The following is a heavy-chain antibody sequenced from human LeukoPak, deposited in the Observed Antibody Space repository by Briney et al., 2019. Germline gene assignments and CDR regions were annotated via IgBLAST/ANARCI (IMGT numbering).Heavy chain of an antibody. V-gene: IGHV1-18*01. CDR2: ISAYNGNT. J-gene: IGHJ4*02. CDR3: ARVGSGYYDSSGYFDY. CDR1: GYTFTSYG. Sequence: KVSCKASGYTFTSYGISWVRQAPGQGLEWMGWISAYNGNTNYAQKLQGRVTMTTDTSTSTACMELRSLRSDDTAVYYCARVGSGYYDSSGYFDYWGQGTLVTVSS. D-gene: IGHD3-22*01.